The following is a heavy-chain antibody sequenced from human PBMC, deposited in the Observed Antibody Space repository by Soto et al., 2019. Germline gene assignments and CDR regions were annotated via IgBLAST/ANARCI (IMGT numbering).Heavy chain of an antibody. CDR1: SGSFSGYY. CDR3: ARAPKVSGSSQTRPDF. J-gene: IGHJ4*02. D-gene: IGHD6-6*01. CDR2: XXQXXNX. Sequence: SETLSLTCSIYSGSFSGYYWSWIRQPPGKGLEWXGEXXQXXNXXXXXSXXXRVSISIDTSKKQFSLNLASVSAADTAVYYCARAPKVSGSSQTRPDFWGQGTLVNVSS. V-gene: IGHV4-34*01.